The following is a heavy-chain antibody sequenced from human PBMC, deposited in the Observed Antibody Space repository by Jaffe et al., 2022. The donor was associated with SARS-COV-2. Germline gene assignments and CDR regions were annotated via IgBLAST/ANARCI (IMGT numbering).Heavy chain of an antibody. V-gene: IGHV1-8*01. D-gene: IGHD2-2*01. CDR3: ARAQQGYEPPVHYYYYMDV. CDR2: MNPNSGNT. J-gene: IGHJ6*03. CDR1: GYTFTSYD. Sequence: QVQLVQSGAEVKKPGASVKVSCKASGYTFTSYDINWVRQATGQGLEWMGWMNPNSGNTGYAQKFQGRVTMTRNTSISTAYMELSSLRSEDTAVYYCARAQQGYEPPVHYYYYMDVWGKGTTVTVSS.